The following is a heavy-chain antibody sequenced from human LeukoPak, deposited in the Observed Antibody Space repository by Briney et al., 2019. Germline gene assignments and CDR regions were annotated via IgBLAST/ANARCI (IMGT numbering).Heavy chain of an antibody. CDR2: INPSGGST. D-gene: IGHD3-9*01. Sequence: ASVKVSCKASGYTFTSYYMHWVRQAPGQGLEWMGIINPSGGSTSYAQKFQGRVTMTRDTSTSTVYMELSSLRSEDTAVYYCAKAKPYDILTGLNFDYWGQGTLVTVSS. CDR1: GYTFTSYY. J-gene: IGHJ4*02. CDR3: AKAKPYDILTGLNFDY. V-gene: IGHV1-46*01.